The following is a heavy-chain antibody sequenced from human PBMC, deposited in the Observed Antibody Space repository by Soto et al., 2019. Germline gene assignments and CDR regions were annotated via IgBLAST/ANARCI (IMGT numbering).Heavy chain of an antibody. CDR3: ARDTYDYVWGSYRSLPDY. V-gene: IGHV3-30-3*01. D-gene: IGHD3-16*02. J-gene: IGHJ4*02. CDR1: GFTFSSYA. CDR2: ISYDGSNK. Sequence: QVQLVESGGGVVQPGRSLRLSCAASGFTFSSYAMHWVRQAPGKGLEWVAVISYDGSNKYYADSVKGRFTISRDNSKNTLYLQMNSLRAEDTAVYYCARDTYDYVWGSYRSLPDYWGQGTLVTVSS.